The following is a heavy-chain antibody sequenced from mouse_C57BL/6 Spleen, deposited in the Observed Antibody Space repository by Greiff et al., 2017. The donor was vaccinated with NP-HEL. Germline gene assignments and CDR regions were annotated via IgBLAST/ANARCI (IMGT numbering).Heavy chain of an antibody. CDR2: IYPRDGST. Sequence: QVQLQQSGPELVKPGASVKLSCKASGYTFTSYDINWVKQRPGQGLEWIGWIYPRDGSTKYNEKFKGKATLTVDTSSSTAYMELHSLTSEDSAVYFCARAYYSNPFAYWGQGTLVTVSA. CDR1: GYTFTSYD. CDR3: ARAYYSNPFAY. J-gene: IGHJ3*01. V-gene: IGHV1-85*01. D-gene: IGHD2-5*01.